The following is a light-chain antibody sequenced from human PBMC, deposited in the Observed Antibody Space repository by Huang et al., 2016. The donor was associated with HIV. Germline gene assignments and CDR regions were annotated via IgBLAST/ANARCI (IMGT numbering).Light chain of an antibody. J-gene: IGKJ2*01. V-gene: IGKV1-39*01. CDR3: QQSAVTPRT. CDR1: QNINRY. Sequence: DIQITQSPSSLSASVGDRVIITCRASQNINRYLNWYQQQPGKAPKLLISGASQLQSGVPSSFSGSGAGTHFTLAISSLSPEDSATYYCQQSAVTPRTFGQGTKLEI. CDR2: GAS.